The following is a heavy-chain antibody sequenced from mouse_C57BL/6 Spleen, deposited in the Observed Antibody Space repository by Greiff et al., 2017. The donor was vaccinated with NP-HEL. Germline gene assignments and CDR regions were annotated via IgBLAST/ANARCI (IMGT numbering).Heavy chain of an antibody. D-gene: IGHD1-1*01. Sequence: VQLQQSGAELVRPGPSVKVSCKASGYAFTNYLIEWVKQRPGQGLEWIGVINPGSGGTNYNEKFKGKATLTADKSSSTAYMQLSSLTSEDSAVYICARSLITTGFDYWGQGTTLTVSS. V-gene: IGHV1-54*01. CDR2: INPGSGGT. J-gene: IGHJ2*01. CDR1: GYAFTNYL. CDR3: ARSLITTGFDY.